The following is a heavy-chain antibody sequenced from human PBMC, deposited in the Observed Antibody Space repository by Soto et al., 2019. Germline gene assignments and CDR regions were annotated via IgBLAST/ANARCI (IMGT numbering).Heavy chain of an antibody. CDR1: GFTFSRYW. Sequence: EVQLVESGGGLVQPGGSLRLSCAASGFTFSRYWMSCVRQATGKGLEWVSNIKQDGSEKYYVDSVKGRFPISRDNAKNALYLQMNSLRAESTAVYYCASVPLSWFDYWGQGTLVTVSS. CDR3: ASVPLSWFDY. J-gene: IGHJ4*02. CDR2: IKQDGSEK. V-gene: IGHV3-7*01.